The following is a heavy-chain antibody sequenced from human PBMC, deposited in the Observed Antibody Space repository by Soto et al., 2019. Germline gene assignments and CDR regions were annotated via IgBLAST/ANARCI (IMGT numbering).Heavy chain of an antibody. J-gene: IGHJ4*02. Sequence: PGGSLRLACAASVFTFSSYAMGWGRQAPGKGLEWVAAISGTGGSTYYADSVKCRFTISRDSSKNTLYLQMHSLRAEDTAVYYCARHRLHPYCSSTSCPAYFDYWGQGTLVTVSS. CDR1: VFTFSSYA. V-gene: IGHV3-23*01. CDR3: ARHRLHPYCSSTSCPAYFDY. D-gene: IGHD2-2*01. CDR2: ISGTGGST.